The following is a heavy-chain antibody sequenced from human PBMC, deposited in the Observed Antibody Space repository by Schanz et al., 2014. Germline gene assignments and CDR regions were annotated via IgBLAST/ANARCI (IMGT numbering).Heavy chain of an antibody. J-gene: IGHJ4*02. D-gene: IGHD2-2*01. CDR3: GKVAPAAPYLDY. V-gene: IGHV3-11*01. Sequence: QVDLVESGGGVVQPGRSLTLSCAASGFTFSDYYMTWIRQAPGKGLEWVSDISDSGDSTHYADSVKGRFTISRDNARISLSLQMNSLSAEDTAVYYCGKVAPAAPYLDYWGLGTLVTVSS. CDR1: GFTFSDYY. CDR2: ISDSGDST.